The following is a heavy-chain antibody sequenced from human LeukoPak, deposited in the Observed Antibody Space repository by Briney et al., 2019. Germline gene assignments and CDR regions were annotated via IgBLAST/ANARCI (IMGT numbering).Heavy chain of an antibody. J-gene: IGHJ3*02. CDR1: GGSISSYY. CDR3: ARDFPHYYDSSGYYHNAFDI. CDR2: IYYSGST. D-gene: IGHD3-22*01. V-gene: IGHV4-59*01. Sequence: SETLSLTCTVSGGSISSYYWSWIRQTPGKGLEWIGYIYYSGSTNFNPSLKSRVTISVDTSKNQFSLKLSSVTAADTAVYYCARDFPHYYDSSGYYHNAFDIWGQGTMVTVSS.